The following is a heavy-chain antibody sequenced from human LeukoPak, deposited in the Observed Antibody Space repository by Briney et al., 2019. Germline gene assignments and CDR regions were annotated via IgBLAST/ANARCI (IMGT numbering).Heavy chain of an antibody. Sequence: GGSLKLSCAASGFTFNIYAMNWIRQAPGKGLEWLSYISSSSDTIYYAESVKGRLTISRDNAKNSLYLQMNSLRDEDTALYYCVRDRSAPDYWGQGTLDTVSS. CDR3: VRDRSAPDY. V-gene: IGHV3-48*02. CDR2: ISSSSDTI. CDR1: GFTFNIYA. J-gene: IGHJ4*02.